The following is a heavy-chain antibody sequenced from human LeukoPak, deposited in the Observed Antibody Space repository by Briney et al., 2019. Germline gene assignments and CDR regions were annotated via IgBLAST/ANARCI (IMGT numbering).Heavy chain of an antibody. D-gene: IGHD4-17*01. CDR3: ARDKGGGDYRYWYFDL. CDR2: ISAYNGNT. CDR1: GYTFTSFG. V-gene: IGHV1-18*01. Sequence: ASVKVSCKTSGYTFTSFGISWVRQAPGQGLEWMGWISAYNGNTNYAQKLQGRVTMTTDTSTNTAYMELRSLRSDDTAVYYCARDKGGGDYRYWYFDLWGRGTLVTVSS. J-gene: IGHJ2*01.